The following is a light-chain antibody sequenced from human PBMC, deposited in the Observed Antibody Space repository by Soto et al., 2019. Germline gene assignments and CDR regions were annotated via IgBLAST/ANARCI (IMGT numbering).Light chain of an antibody. CDR3: HQYNNWPPLT. CDR2: GAS. V-gene: IGKV3-15*01. J-gene: IGKJ4*01. CDR1: QSVSSN. Sequence: EIVMTQSPATLSVSPGERATLSCRASQSVSSNLAWYQQKPGQAPRLLIYGASTRATGIPARFSGSGSGTEFILTISSLQSEDFAVYYCHQYNNWPPLTFGGGTKVEIK.